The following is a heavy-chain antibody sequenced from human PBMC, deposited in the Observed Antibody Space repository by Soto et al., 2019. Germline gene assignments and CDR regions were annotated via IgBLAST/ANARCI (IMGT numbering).Heavy chain of an antibody. D-gene: IGHD2-15*01. J-gene: IGHJ4*02. V-gene: IGHV4-34*01. CDR3: SRMCNGGICSSDY. CDR1: GGSFSGYY. CDR2: IHHSGRT. Sequence: PSETLSLTCAVYGGSFSGYYWSWIRQPPGRGLEWIGEIHHSGRTNYNPSLKSRVTISIDTSKNQFSLKLGSVTAADTAVYYCSRMCNGGICSSDYWGQGTLVTVSS.